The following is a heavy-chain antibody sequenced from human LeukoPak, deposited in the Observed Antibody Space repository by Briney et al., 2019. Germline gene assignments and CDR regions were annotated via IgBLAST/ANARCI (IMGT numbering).Heavy chain of an antibody. V-gene: IGHV3-48*01. Sequence: GGSLRLSCVASGFAFSSFTMNWVRQAPGKGLEWVSYISGSSSIVYYADSVKGRFTISRDNAKNSLFLQMNSLRAEDTAVYYCASAHCSGGSCYSDYWGQGTLVTVSS. J-gene: IGHJ4*02. D-gene: IGHD2-15*01. CDR3: ASAHCSGGSCYSDY. CDR2: ISGSSSIV. CDR1: GFAFSSFT.